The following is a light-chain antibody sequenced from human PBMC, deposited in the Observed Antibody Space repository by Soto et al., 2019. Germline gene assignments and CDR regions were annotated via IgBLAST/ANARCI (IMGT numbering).Light chain of an antibody. J-gene: IGLJ1*01. V-gene: IGLV2-23*01. Sequence: QSALAQPASVSGSPGQSITISFTGASGYVGTYSLVSWYQQHPGKAPKVVIYEGHKRPSGVPDRFSGSTSVNTASLTISGLQTDDEADYYCCLYVGATTYVFGTGTKLTVL. CDR2: EGH. CDR3: CLYVGATTYV. CDR1: SGYVGTYSL.